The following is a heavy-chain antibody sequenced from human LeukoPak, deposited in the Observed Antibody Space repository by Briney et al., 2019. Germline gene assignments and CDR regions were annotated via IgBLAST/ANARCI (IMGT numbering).Heavy chain of an antibody. Sequence: GASVKVSCKASGYTFTGYYMHWVRQMPGKGLEWMGIIYPGDSDTRYSPSFQGQVTISADKSISTAYLQWSSLKASDTAMYYCARLRAVHNWFDPWGQGTLVTVSS. V-gene: IGHV5-51*01. CDR2: IYPGDSDT. CDR3: ARLRAVHNWFDP. J-gene: IGHJ5*02. CDR1: GYTFTGYY.